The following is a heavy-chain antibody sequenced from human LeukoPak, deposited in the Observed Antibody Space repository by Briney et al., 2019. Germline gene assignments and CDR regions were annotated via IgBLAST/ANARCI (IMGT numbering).Heavy chain of an antibody. CDR3: ARGTLIIARYCSGGSCYSQYFQH. V-gene: IGHV4-34*01. D-gene: IGHD2-15*01. CDR2: INHSGST. CDR1: GGSFSGYY. J-gene: IGHJ1*01. Sequence: PSETLSLTCAVYGGSFSGYYWSWIRHPPGKGLEWIGEINHSGSTNYNPSLKSRVTISVDTSKNQFSLKLSSATAADTAVYYCARGTLIIARYCSGGSCYSQYFQHWGQGTLVTVSS.